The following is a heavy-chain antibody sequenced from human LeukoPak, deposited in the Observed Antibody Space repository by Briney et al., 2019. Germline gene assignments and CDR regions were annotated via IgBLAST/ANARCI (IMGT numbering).Heavy chain of an antibody. CDR2: ISVSSIGA. CDR1: GFTISGYA. V-gene: IGHV3-23*01. CDR3: ARAMWGYSNYLGGFGP. J-gene: IGHJ5*02. D-gene: IGHD4-11*01. Sequence: GGSLRLSCAASGFTISGYAMSWVRQTPGKGLEWVSTISVSSIGAYYADSVKGRFTISRDNSKNTLYLQMNSLRAEDTAVYYCARAMWGYSNYLGGFGPWGQGNLVTVSS.